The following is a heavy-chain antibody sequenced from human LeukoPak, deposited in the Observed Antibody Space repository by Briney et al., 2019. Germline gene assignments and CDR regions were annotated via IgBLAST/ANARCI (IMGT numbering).Heavy chain of an antibody. CDR1: GGTFSSYA. CDR3: ARVYRPGLVADGFDY. Sequence: ASVKVSCTASGGTFSSYAISWVRQAPGQGLEWMGGIIPIFGTANYAQKFQGRVTITADESTSTAYMELSSLRSEDTAVYYCARVYRPGLVADGFDYWGQGTLVTVSS. J-gene: IGHJ4*02. D-gene: IGHD2-15*01. V-gene: IGHV1-69*13. CDR2: IIPIFGTA.